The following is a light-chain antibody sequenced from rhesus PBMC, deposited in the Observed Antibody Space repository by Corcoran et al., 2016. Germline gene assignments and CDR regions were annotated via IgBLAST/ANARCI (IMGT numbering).Light chain of an antibody. Sequence: DIQMTQSPSSLSASVGDTVTITCRARQRISRWSGWYQQQPGKAPKTLIYKASHLETGVPSRFSGSGSWTDFTLTLSVLLSDDFAPYCCQQYSESPPAFGQVTKVEIK. V-gene: IGKV1-22*01. CDR3: QQYSESPPA. CDR2: KAS. CDR1: QRISRW. J-gene: IGKJ1*01.